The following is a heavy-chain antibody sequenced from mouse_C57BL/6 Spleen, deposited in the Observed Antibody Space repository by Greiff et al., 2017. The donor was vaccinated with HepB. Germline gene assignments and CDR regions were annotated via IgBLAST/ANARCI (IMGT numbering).Heavy chain of an antibody. J-gene: IGHJ1*03. D-gene: IGHD1-1*01. V-gene: IGHV1-54*01. CDR2: INPGSGGT. CDR3: ARTVVALDWYFDV. Sequence: VMLVESGAELVRPGTSVKVSCKASGYAFTNYLIEWVKQRPGQGLEWIGVINPGSGGTNYNEKFKGKATLTADKSSSTSYMQLSSLTSEDSAVYFCARTVVALDWYFDVWGTGTTVTVSS. CDR1: GYAFTNYL.